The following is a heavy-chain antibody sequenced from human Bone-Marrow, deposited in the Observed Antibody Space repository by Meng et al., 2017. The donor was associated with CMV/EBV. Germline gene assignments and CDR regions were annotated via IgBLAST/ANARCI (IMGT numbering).Heavy chain of an antibody. D-gene: IGHD3-3*01. Sequence: GSLRLSCTVSGGSISSYYWSWIRQPPGKGLEWIGYIYYSGSTNYNPSLKSQVTISVDTSKNQFSLKLSSVTAADTAVYYCARVDFWRGNGMDVWGQGTTVTVSS. CDR2: IYYSGST. CDR1: GGSISSYY. V-gene: IGHV4-59*01. CDR3: ARVDFWRGNGMDV. J-gene: IGHJ6*02.